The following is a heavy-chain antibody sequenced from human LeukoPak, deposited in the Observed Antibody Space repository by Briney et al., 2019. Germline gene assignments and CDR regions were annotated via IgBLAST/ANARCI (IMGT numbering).Heavy chain of an antibody. CDR1: GGTFSSYA. J-gene: IGHJ3*02. V-gene: IGHV1-2*06. D-gene: IGHD3-22*01. Sequence: ASVKVSCKASGGTFSSYAISWVRQAPGQGLEWMGRINPNSGGTTYAQKFRGRVTMTRDTSIGTAYMELSSLRSDDTAVYYCARPHYESSGLYVDAFDIWGQGTMVTVSS. CDR2: INPNSGGT. CDR3: ARPHYESSGLYVDAFDI.